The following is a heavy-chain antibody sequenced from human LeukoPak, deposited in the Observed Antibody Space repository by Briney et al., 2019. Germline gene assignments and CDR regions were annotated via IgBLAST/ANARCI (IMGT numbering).Heavy chain of an antibody. D-gene: IGHD6-19*01. J-gene: IGHJ4*02. CDR1: GFTFSSYA. CDR3: AKEDGSGWFWGYFDY. CDR2: ISGRGGST. Sequence: GGSLRLSCAASGFTFSSYAMSWVRQAPGKGLEWVSAISGRGGSTYYADSVKGGFTISRDNSKNTLYMQINSLRAEDTAVYNCAKEDGSGWFWGYFDYWGQGTLVTVSS. V-gene: IGHV3-23*01.